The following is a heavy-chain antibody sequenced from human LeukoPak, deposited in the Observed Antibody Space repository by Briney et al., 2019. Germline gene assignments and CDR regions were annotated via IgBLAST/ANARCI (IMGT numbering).Heavy chain of an antibody. J-gene: IGHJ3*02. CDR1: GFTFSSYG. CDR3: ARGYDILTGYYLSDAFDT. V-gene: IGHV3-33*08. CDR2: IWYDGSNK. Sequence: GGSLRLSCAASGFTFSSYGMHWVRQAPGKGLEWVAVIWYDGSNKYYADSVKGRFTISRDNSKNTLYLQMNSLRADDTAVYYCARGYDILTGYYLSDAFDTWGQGTMVTVSS. D-gene: IGHD3-9*01.